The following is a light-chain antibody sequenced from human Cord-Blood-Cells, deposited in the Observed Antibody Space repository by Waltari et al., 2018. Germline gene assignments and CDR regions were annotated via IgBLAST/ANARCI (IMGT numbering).Light chain of an antibody. Sequence: SALTQPASVSGSPGQSITISCTGTSCHVVAYKHVSWYQQHPGKAPKLRIYDVSNRPSGVSNRFSGSKSGNTASLTISGLQAEDEADYYCSSYTSSSTWVFGGGTKLTVL. CDR2: DVS. V-gene: IGLV2-14*01. CDR1: SCHVVAYKH. J-gene: IGLJ3*02. CDR3: SSYTSSSTWV.